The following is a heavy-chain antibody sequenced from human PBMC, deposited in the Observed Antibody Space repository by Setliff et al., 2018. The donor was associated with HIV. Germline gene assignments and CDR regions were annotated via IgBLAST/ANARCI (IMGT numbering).Heavy chain of an antibody. V-gene: IGHV3-15*01. CDR1: EFTFSDVW. J-gene: IGHJ4*02. CDR3: SINSPLSS. D-gene: IGHD6-6*01. Sequence: PGGSLRLSCAASEFTFSDVWVNWVRQAPGRGLEWVGRIKNRPAGGTTEYAAPVKGRFTISRDDSKNMAYLQMNSLKIEDTALYFCSINSPLSSWGQGTLVTVSS. CDR2: IKNRPAGGTT.